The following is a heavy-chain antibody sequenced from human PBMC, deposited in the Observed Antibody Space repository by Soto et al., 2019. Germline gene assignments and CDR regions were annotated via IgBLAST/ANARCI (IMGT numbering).Heavy chain of an antibody. D-gene: IGHD2-21*01. CDR3: AKDGEITFYYCYLDC. CDR1: GFTFNNFA. J-gene: IGHJ6*03. V-gene: IGHV3-23*01. Sequence: GGSLRLSCAASGFTFNNFAMTWVRQVPGKGLEWVSTIRGSAGDTWYADSVKGRFTISRDNSRNTLYLQMDSLRAEDTAVYYCAKDGEITFYYCYLDCWGKGTTVTVSS. CDR2: IRGSAGDT.